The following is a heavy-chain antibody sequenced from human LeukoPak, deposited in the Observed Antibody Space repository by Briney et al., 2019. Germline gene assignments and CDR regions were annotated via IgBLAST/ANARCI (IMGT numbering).Heavy chain of an antibody. CDR3: ARGRGRYSYRGGGDDY. V-gene: IGHV4-34*01. J-gene: IGHJ4*02. CDR1: GGSFSGYY. Sequence: SETLSLTCAVYGGSFSGYYWSWIRQPPGKGLEWIGEINHSGSTNYNPSLKSRVTISVDTSKNQFSLKLSSVTAADTAVYYCARGRGRYSYRGGGDDYWGQGTLVTVSS. CDR2: INHSGST. D-gene: IGHD5-18*01.